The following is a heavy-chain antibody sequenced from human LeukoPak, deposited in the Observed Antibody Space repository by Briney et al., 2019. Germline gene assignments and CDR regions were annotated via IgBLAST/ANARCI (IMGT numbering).Heavy chain of an antibody. D-gene: IGHD5-24*01. CDR1: GFAFGSEA. CDR2: ISPGGGTT. CDR3: ASHRWEEMATIIGPFGY. V-gene: IGHV3-23*01. Sequence: PGGSLRLSCAVSGFAFGSEAMSWVRQSPARGLEWVASISPGGGTTYYADYVKGRFTISRDNSKNSLFVQMNSLRAEDTAVYYCASHRWEEMATIIGPFGYWGQGTLVTVSS. J-gene: IGHJ4*02.